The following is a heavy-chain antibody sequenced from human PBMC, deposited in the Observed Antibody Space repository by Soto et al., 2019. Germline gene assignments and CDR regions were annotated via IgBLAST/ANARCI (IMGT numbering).Heavy chain of an antibody. V-gene: IGHV1-18*04. CDR2: ISAYDGST. CDR3: ARDPTTAYSSSPFDY. J-gene: IGHJ4*02. D-gene: IGHD6-6*01. Sequence: QIQLVQSGAEVKRPGDSVKVSCKASGYSFTSYGFTWVRQAPGQGLEWMGWISAYDGSTNYLQKLQGRVSMSTDPYTSTAYMELRSLTSDDTAVYYCARDPTTAYSSSPFDYWGQGTLVTVSS. CDR1: GYSFTSYG.